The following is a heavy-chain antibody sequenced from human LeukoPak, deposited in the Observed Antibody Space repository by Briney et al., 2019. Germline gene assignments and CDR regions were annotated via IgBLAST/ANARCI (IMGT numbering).Heavy chain of an antibody. D-gene: IGHD5-12*01. Sequence: GESLKIPCKAPGYNFTSYWIGWVRQMPGKGLEWMGIIYPGDSDTRYSPSFQGQVTISADKSISTAYLQWSSLKASDTAMYYCARGSGSGYYAFDIWGQGTMVTVSS. J-gene: IGHJ3*02. CDR3: ARGSGSGYYAFDI. CDR1: GYNFTSYW. CDR2: IYPGDSDT. V-gene: IGHV5-51*01.